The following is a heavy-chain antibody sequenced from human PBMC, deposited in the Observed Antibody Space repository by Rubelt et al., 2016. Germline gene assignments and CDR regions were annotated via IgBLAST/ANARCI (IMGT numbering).Heavy chain of an antibody. Sequence: QVQLVQSGAEVKKPGASVKVSCKASGYTFTSYAMHWVRQAPGQRLEWMGWINAGTGNTKYSQRFQGRVTITRDTSASTAYMELSSLRSEDTAVYYCVAYYYGSGRILGGVDYWGQGTLVTVSS. CDR1: GYTFTSYA. V-gene: IGHV1-3*01. J-gene: IGHJ4*02. D-gene: IGHD3-10*01. CDR3: VAYYYGSGRILGGVDY. CDR2: INAGTGNT.